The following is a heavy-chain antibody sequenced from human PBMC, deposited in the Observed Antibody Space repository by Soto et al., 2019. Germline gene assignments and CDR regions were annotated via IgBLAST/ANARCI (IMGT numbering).Heavy chain of an antibody. Sequence: QVQLVESGGGVVQPGRSLRLSCAASGFTFSSYGMDWVRQAPGRGLEWVALIWYDGSNKHYADSVKGRFTISRDNSKNTLYLQMNSLRAEDTAMYYCAKEGVRGAAGSSLPDFWGQGNLVTVSS. CDR1: GFTFSSYG. J-gene: IGHJ4*02. D-gene: IGHD6-13*01. CDR2: IWYDGSNK. V-gene: IGHV3-30*18. CDR3: AKEGVRGAAGSSLPDF.